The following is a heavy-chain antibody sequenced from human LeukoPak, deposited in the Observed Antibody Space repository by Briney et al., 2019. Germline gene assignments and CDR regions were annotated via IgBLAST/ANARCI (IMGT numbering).Heavy chain of an antibody. V-gene: IGHV3-23*01. CDR1: GFTFSSCA. Sequence: GGSLRLSCAASGFTFSSCAMSWVRQAPGKGLEWVSAISGSGGSTYYADSVKGRFTISRDNSKNTLFLQMNSLRAEDTAVYYCANRPGKYFDYWGQGTLVTVSS. J-gene: IGHJ4*02. CDR3: ANRPGKYFDY. D-gene: IGHD1-14*01. CDR2: ISGSGGST.